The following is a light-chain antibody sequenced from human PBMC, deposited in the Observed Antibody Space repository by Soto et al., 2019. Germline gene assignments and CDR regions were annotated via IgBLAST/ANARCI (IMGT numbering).Light chain of an antibody. CDR3: QSYDSSLSGRV. J-gene: IGLJ1*01. Sequence: QSVLTQPPSVSGAPGQRVTISCTGSSSNIGAGYDVHWYQQLPGTAPKLLIYGNSNRPSGVPDRFSGSKSGTSASLAITGLQAEDEADYYCQSYDSSLSGRVFGTGTKLNVL. V-gene: IGLV1-40*01. CDR2: GNS. CDR1: SSNIGAGYD.